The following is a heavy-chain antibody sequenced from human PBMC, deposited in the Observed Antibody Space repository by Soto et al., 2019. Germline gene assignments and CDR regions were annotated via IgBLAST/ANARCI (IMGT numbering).Heavy chain of an antibody. CDR2: IYVTGAV. CDR3: ARLRIATNNYKWFDP. J-gene: IGHJ5*02. CDR1: GAALNGGNYY. D-gene: IGHD2-21*01. Sequence: SETLSLTCSVSGAALNGGNYYWSWIRQVPGKGLEWIGHIYVTGAVDYNPSLRDRITISQDTSERQFSLNLRLVTAADTAVYYCARLRIATNNYKWFDPWGQGTLVTVSS. V-gene: IGHV4-31*03.